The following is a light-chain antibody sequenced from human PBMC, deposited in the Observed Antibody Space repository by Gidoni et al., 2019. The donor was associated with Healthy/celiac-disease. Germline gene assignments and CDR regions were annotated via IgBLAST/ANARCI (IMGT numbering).Light chain of an antibody. V-gene: IGKV1-5*03. CDR2: KAS. Sequence: DIQVAQSPSTLSASVGDRVTITCRASQSISSWFAWYQQKPGKAPKLLIYKASSLESGVPSRFSGSGSGTEFTLTISSLQPDDFATYYCQQYNSYSYTFGQGTKLEIK. CDR3: QQYNSYSYT. CDR1: QSISSW. J-gene: IGKJ2*01.